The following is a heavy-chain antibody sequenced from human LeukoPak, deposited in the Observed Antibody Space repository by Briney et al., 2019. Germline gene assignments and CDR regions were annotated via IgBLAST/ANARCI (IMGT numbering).Heavy chain of an antibody. Sequence: SETLSLTCTVSGGSISSYYWSWIRQPAGEGLELIGRIYTSGTTNYNPSLKSRVTMSVDTSKNQFSLKLSSVTAADTAVYYCARAPTGTGGWNWFDPWGQGTLVTVSS. D-gene: IGHD1-1*01. CDR2: IYTSGTT. CDR1: GGSISSYY. CDR3: ARAPTGTGGWNWFDP. J-gene: IGHJ5*02. V-gene: IGHV4-4*07.